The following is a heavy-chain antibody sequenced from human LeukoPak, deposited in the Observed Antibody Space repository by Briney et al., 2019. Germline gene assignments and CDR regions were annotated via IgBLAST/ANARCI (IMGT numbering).Heavy chain of an antibody. V-gene: IGHV1-18*01. CDR3: ARNWRIAAAGNFDY. Sequence: ASVKVSCKASGYTFTNYGISWVRQAPGQGLEWMGWISAYNGNTNYAQKLQGRVTMTTDTSTSTAYMELRSLRSDDTAVYYCARNWRIAAAGNFDYWGQGTLVTVSS. J-gene: IGHJ4*02. CDR2: ISAYNGNT. D-gene: IGHD6-13*01. CDR1: GYTFTNYG.